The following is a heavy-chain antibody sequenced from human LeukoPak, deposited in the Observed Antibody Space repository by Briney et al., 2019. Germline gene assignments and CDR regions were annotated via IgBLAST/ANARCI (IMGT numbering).Heavy chain of an antibody. D-gene: IGHD5-18*01. J-gene: IGHJ5*02. CDR3: ARDGDTAETNWFDP. CDR1: GYTFTSYG. CDR2: ISAYDGNT. Sequence: ASVKVSCKASGYTFTSYGISWVRQAPGQGLEWMGWISAYDGNTNYAQKLQGRVTMTTDTSTSTAYMELRSLRSDDTAVYYCARDGDTAETNWFDPWGQGTLVTVSS. V-gene: IGHV1-18*01.